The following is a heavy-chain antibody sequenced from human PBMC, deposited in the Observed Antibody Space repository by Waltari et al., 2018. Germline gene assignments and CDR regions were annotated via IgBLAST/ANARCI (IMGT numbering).Heavy chain of an antibody. CDR2: IIPIFGTA. J-gene: IGHJ6*02. CDR3: ARGLAARPGIHYYYYGMDV. CDR1: GGTFSSYA. V-gene: IGHV1-69*13. Sequence: QVQLVQSGAEVKKPGSSVKVSCKASGGTFSSYAISCVRQAPGQGLEWMGGIIPIFGTANYAQKFQGRVTITADESTSTAYMELSSLRSEDTAVYYCARGLAARPGIHYYYYGMDVWGQGTTVTVSS. D-gene: IGHD6-6*01.